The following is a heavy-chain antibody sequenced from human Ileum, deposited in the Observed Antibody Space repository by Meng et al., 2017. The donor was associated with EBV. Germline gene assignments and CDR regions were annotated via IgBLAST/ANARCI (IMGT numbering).Heavy chain of an antibody. J-gene: IGHJ4*02. CDR2: IYHSGST. Sequence: QGQLEEPGPGLVKPSGTRSLTCAGSGGVISSSNWWSWVRQPPGKGLVWIGEIYHSGSTNYNPSLKSRVTIPVDKSKNQFSLNLSSVTAADTAVYYCARVGQWLPIDYWGQGTLVTVSS. V-gene: IGHV4-4*02. D-gene: IGHD6-19*01. CDR1: GGVISSSNW. CDR3: ARVGQWLPIDY.